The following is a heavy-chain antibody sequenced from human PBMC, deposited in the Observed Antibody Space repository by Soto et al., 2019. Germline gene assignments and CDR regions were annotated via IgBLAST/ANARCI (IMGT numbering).Heavy chain of an antibody. D-gene: IGHD5-18*01. CDR2: IPYDENNR. CDR3: ARAMDTAMASKDNWFDP. CDR1: GFTFRSYD. Sequence: PGGSLRLSCAASGFTFRSYDMHWVRQAPGKGLEWVAVIPYDENNRYYTDSVKGRFTISRDNSKNTLYLQVNSLRAEDTAVYYCARAMDTAMASKDNWFDPWGQGT. V-gene: IGHV3-30-3*01. J-gene: IGHJ5*02.